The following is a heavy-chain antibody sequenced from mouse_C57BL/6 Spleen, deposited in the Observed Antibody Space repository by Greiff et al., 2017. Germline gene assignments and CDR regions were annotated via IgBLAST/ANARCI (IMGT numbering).Heavy chain of an antibody. CDR1: GYTFTSYW. J-gene: IGHJ4*01. D-gene: IGHD2-4*01. CDR3: ARQRDYDGGYAMDY. CDR2: IYPGSGST. V-gene: IGHV1-55*01. Sequence: QVQLQQPGPELVKPGASVKMSCKASGYTFTSYWITWVKQRPGQGLEWIGDIYPGSGSTNYNEKFKSKATLTVDTSSSTAYMQLSSLTSEDSAVYYCARQRDYDGGYAMDYWGQGTSVTVSS.